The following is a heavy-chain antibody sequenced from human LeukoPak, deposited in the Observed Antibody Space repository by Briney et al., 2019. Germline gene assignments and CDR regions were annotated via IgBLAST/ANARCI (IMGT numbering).Heavy chain of an antibody. CDR3: AGKRPIAAAATGWFDP. CDR2: ISAYNGNT. D-gene: IGHD6-13*01. CDR1: GYTFTTYG. J-gene: IGHJ5*02. V-gene: IGHV1-18*01. Sequence: ASVKVSCKASGYTFTTYGITWVRQAPGQGLEWMGWISAYNGNTNYAQKLQGRVTKTTDTSTSTAYMELTSLTSADTAVYYRAGKRPIAAAATGWFDPWGQGTLVTVSS.